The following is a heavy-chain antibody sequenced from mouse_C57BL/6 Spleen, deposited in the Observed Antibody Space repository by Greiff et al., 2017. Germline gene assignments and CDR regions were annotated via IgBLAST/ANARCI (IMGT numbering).Heavy chain of an antibody. CDR3: ARPNYYGSSYRYFDV. CDR2: ISYDGSN. D-gene: IGHD1-1*01. CDR1: GYSITSGYY. Sequence: EVKLMESGPGLVKPSQSLSLTCSVTGYSITSGYYWNWIRQFPGNKLEWMGYISYDGSNNYNPSLKNRISITRDTSKNQFFLKLNSVTTEDTATYYCARPNYYGSSYRYFDVWGTGTTVTVSS. V-gene: IGHV3-6*01. J-gene: IGHJ1*03.